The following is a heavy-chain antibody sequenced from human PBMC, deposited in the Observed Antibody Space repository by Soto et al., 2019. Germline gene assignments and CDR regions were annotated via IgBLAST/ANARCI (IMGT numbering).Heavy chain of an antibody. Sequence: GESLKISCKGSGYSFTSHWIAWVRQMPGKDLEWMGIIFPGNSDTTYSPAFQGQVTFSVDKSISTAYLQWNSLKASDTALYYCARPSCNIGYCWQLDYWGQGTQVTVSS. V-gene: IGHV5-51*01. J-gene: IGHJ4*02. CDR3: ARPSCNIGYCWQLDY. D-gene: IGHD2-21*02. CDR1: GYSFTSHW. CDR2: IFPGNSDT.